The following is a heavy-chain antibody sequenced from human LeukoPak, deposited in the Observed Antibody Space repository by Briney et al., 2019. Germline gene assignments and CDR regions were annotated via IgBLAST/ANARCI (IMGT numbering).Heavy chain of an antibody. V-gene: IGHV6-1*01. CDR1: GDSVSSKNGA. CDR2: RYYRSKWYS. CDR3: ARHVGTSGWYTFDY. Sequence: SQTLSLSCAISGDSVSSKNGAWNWIGQSPSRGLEWLGRRYYRSKWYSDYAVSVHGRITISPDTSKNQFSLQLYSVAPEDAAVYYCARHVGTSGWYTFDYWGQGTLVTVSS. D-gene: IGHD6-19*01. J-gene: IGHJ4*02.